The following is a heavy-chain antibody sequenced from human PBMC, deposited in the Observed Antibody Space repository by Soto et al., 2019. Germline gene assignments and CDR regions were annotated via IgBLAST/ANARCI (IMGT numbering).Heavy chain of an antibody. CDR3: ARIGGVVVINSSFDY. D-gene: IGHD3-22*01. Sequence: PSETLSLTCTVSGGSISSSSYYWGWIRQPPGKGLEWIGSIYYSGSTYYNPSLKSRVTISVDTSKNQFSLKLSSVTAADTAVYYCARIGGVVVINSSFDYCGQGTLVTV. V-gene: IGHV4-39*01. CDR2: IYYSGST. CDR1: GGSISSSSYY. J-gene: IGHJ4*02.